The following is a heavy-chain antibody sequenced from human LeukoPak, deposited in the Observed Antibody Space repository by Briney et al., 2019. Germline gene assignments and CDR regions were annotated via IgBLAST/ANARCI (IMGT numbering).Heavy chain of an antibody. D-gene: IGHD2/OR15-2a*01. Sequence: GGSLRLSCVASGLSFRSYAMNWVRQAPGKGLEWVSSINGAGGITYYADSVKGRFTISRDNSKGTLYLQMNTLRAEDTAIYYCARNINGPDYWGLGTLVTVSS. CDR3: ARNINGPDY. J-gene: IGHJ4*02. V-gene: IGHV3-23*01. CDR1: GLSFRSYA. CDR2: INGAGGIT.